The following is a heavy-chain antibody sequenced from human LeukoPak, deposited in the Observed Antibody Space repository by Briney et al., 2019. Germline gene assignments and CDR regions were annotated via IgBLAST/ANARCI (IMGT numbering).Heavy chain of an antibody. CDR2: INPNSGGS. V-gene: IGHV1-2*02. CDR3: ARVQVSDDNWGFFDY. CDR1: GYTFTGYY. Sequence: ASVKVSCKASGYTFTGYYMHWVRQAPGHELEWMGWINPNSGGSNCAQKFQGRVTMTRETSISTAYMELSRLSSDDTAVYYCARVQVSDDNWGFFDYWGQGTLVTVSS. J-gene: IGHJ4*02. D-gene: IGHD1-1*01.